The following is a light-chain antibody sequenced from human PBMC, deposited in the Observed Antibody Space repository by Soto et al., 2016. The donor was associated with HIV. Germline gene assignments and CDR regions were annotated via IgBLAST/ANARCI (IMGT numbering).Light chain of an antibody. CDR3: NSRDSSGNHVI. CDR1: SLRSYY. V-gene: IGLV3-19*01. J-gene: IGLJ2*01. Sequence: SSELTQDPAVSVALGQTVGITCQGDSLRSYYANWYQHKPGQAPVLVIYGKNNRPSGIPDRFSGSSSGNTASLTITGAQAEDEADYYCNSRDSSGNHVIFGGGTKLTVL. CDR2: GKN.